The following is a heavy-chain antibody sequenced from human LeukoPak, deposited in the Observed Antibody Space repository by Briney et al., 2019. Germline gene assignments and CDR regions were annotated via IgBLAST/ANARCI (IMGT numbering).Heavy chain of an antibody. CDR1: GGSISSYY. CDR2: IYSSGST. D-gene: IGHD6-19*01. V-gene: IGHV4-59*01. J-gene: IGHJ4*02. Sequence: TSEALSLTCTVSGGSISSYYWSWIRQPPGKGLEWIGYIYSSGSTNYNPSLKSRVTISVDTSKNQFSLKLSSVTAADTAVYYCARAVSSGWYGVDYWGQGTLVTVSS. CDR3: ARAVSSGWYGVDY.